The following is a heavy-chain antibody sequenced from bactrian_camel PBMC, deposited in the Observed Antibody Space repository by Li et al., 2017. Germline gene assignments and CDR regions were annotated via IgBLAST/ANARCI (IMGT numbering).Heavy chain of an antibody. CDR1: RDVHRTYC. CDR3: AAEMELTYCSSTYPPPYTY. V-gene: IGHV3S53*01. Sequence: VQLVESGGGSVQAGGSLRLSCKVLRDVHRTYCMGWFRQAPGKQREGVAGIDMDGTALYVDSVKGRFTISKDSAKKALYLQMNNLNPDDTAMYYCAAEMELTYCSSTYPPPYTYWGQGTQVTVS. CDR2: IDMDGTA. J-gene: IGHJ4*01. D-gene: IGHD2*01.